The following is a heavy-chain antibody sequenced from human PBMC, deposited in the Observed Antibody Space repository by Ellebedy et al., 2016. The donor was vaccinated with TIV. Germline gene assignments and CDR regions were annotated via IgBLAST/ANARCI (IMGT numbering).Heavy chain of an antibody. D-gene: IGHD1-7*01. Sequence: SVKVSXKASGGTFSSYTISWVRQAPGQGLEWMGGIIPISDTANYAQKFQGRVTITADESTGTAYMELSSLRSEDTAVYYCAREAGNYAHFDYWGQGTLVIVSS. CDR1: GGTFSSYT. CDR3: AREAGNYAHFDY. J-gene: IGHJ4*02. V-gene: IGHV1-69*13. CDR2: IIPISDTA.